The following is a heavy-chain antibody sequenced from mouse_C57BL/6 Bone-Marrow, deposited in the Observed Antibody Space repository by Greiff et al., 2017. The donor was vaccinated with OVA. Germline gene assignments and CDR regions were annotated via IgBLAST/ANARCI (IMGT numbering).Heavy chain of an antibody. J-gene: IGHJ2*01. CDR1: GYAFSSSW. D-gene: IGHD2-14*01. CDR2: IYPGDGDT. Sequence: QVQLKESGPELVKPGASVKISCKASGYAFSSSWMNWVKQRPGKGLEWIGRIYPGDGDTNYNGKFKGKATLTADKSSSTAYMQLSSLTSEDSAVYFCARWGLGRDYWGQGTTLTVSS. V-gene: IGHV1-82*01. CDR3: ARWGLGRDY.